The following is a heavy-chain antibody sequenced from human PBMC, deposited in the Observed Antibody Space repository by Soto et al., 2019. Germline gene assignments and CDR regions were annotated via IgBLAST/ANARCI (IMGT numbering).Heavy chain of an antibody. Sequence: QVQLQESGPGLVKPSQTLSLTCTVSGGSISSGGYYWSWIRQHPGKGLEWIGYIYYSGSTYYNPSLKSRVTISVDTSKNQFSLKLSSVTAADTAVYYCAREGNGSGLDDAFDIWGQGTMVTVSS. J-gene: IGHJ3*02. D-gene: IGHD3-10*01. V-gene: IGHV4-31*03. CDR1: GGSISSGGYY. CDR3: AREGNGSGLDDAFDI. CDR2: IYYSGST.